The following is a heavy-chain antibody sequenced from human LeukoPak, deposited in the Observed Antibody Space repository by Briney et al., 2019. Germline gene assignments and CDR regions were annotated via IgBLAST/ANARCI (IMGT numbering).Heavy chain of an antibody. CDR2: IYYSGST. J-gene: IGHJ3*02. CDR3: ARPRGYNYGGACDI. V-gene: IGHV4-39*01. CDR1: GGSISSSSSY. D-gene: IGHD5-18*01. Sequence: PSETLSLTCTVSGGSISSSSSYWAWIRQPPGKGLEWIGSIYYSGSTYYNPSLKSRVTISIDTSKNQFSLKLSSVTAADTAVYYCARPRGYNYGGACDIWGPRTMVTVSS.